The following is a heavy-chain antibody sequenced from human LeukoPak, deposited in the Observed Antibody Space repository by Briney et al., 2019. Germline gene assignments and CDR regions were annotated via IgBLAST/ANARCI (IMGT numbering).Heavy chain of an antibody. CDR3: ARGRSEYSGYDLPDY. V-gene: IGHV4-39*01. J-gene: IGHJ4*02. D-gene: IGHD5-12*01. CDR1: GGSISSSSYY. Sequence: SETLSLTCTVSGGSISSSSYYWGWIRQPPGKGLEWIGSIYYSGSTYYNPSLKSRVTISVDTSKNQFSLKLSSATAADTAVYYCARGRSEYSGYDLPDYWGQGTLVTVSS. CDR2: IYYSGST.